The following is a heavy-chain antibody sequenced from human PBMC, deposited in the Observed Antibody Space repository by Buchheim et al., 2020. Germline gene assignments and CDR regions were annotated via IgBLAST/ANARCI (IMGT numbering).Heavy chain of an antibody. D-gene: IGHD6-6*01. Sequence: EVQLVESGGGLVQPGGSLRLSCAASGFTFSSYEMNWVRQAPGKGLGWVSYISSSGSTIYYADSVKGRFTISRDNAQNSLYLQMNSLRAEDTAVYYCADLIAARRNYYYGMDVWGQGTT. CDR1: GFTFSSYE. CDR2: ISSSGSTI. J-gene: IGHJ6*02. CDR3: ADLIAARRNYYYGMDV. V-gene: IGHV3-48*03.